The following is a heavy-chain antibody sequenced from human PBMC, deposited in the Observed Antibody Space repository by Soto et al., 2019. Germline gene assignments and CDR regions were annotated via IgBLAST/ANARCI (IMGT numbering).Heavy chain of an antibody. J-gene: IGHJ6*02. Sequence: QVQLVQYGAEGKKPGSSVRVSCRSSGDTFSSYIVNWLRLAPGRGLEWMGRVIPVLTTTDYAQNFRGRITISADRSTNTVYLDLSSLRSDDTALYYCARRRYCGYDCYHKHYYGMDVWGQGSLVTVAS. CDR2: VIPVLTTT. D-gene: IGHD2-21*02. CDR3: ARRRYCGYDCYHKHYYGMDV. CDR1: GDTFSSYI. V-gene: IGHV1-69*08.